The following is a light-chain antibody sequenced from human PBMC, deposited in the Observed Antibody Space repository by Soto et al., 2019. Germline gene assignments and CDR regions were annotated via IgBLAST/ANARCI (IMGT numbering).Light chain of an antibody. V-gene: IGKV1-27*01. CDR2: AAS. CDR3: LKYNNPPLS. CDR1: QAISNY. J-gene: IGKJ4*01. Sequence: DIQMTQSPSSLSAPVGDRLTISCRASQAISNYLAWYQKKPGKVPKLLFYAASTLQPGVPSRFSGSGSGTEFTLILSSLQPEDVATYSCLKYNNPPLSFGGGNKVEL.